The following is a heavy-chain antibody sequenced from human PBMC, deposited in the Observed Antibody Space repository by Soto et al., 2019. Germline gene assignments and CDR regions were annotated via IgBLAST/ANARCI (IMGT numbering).Heavy chain of an antibody. Sequence: SETLSLTCAVSGGSLSSYYWSWIRPPTGKGLEWIGYIYYSGSTSYNPSLKSRVTISVDTSKNQFSLKLSSVTAADTAVYYCARVAITYWYFDLWGRGTLVTVSS. D-gene: IGHD3-22*01. J-gene: IGHJ2*01. CDR3: ARVAITYWYFDL. V-gene: IGHV4-59*01. CDR1: GGSLSSYY. CDR2: IYYSGST.